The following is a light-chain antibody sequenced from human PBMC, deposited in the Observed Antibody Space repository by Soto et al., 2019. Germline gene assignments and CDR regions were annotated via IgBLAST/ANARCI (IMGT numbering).Light chain of an antibody. CDR3: QQANSFPIT. J-gene: IGKJ5*01. CDR2: AAS. V-gene: IGKV1-12*01. Sequence: DIQMTQSPSSVSASVGDRVTITCRASQDINTWLAWYQQKPGEAPRFLIYAASVLQGGVPFRFSGSGSGRDFTLTIDSLQPEDSATYYCQQANSFPITFGQGIRLELK. CDR1: QDINTW.